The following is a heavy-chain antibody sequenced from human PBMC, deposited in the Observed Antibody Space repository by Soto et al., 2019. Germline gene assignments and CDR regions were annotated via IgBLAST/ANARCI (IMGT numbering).Heavy chain of an antibody. CDR1: GFTFSSYS. V-gene: IGHV3-21*01. D-gene: IGHD3-10*01. Sequence: GGSLRLSCAASGFTFSSYSMNWVRQAPGKGLEWVSSISSSSSYIYYADSVKGRFTISRDNAKNSLYLQMNSLRAEDTAVYYCARDPARYGSGSYSNWFDPWGQGTLVTVSS. CDR2: ISSSSSYI. CDR3: ARDPARYGSGSYSNWFDP. J-gene: IGHJ5*02.